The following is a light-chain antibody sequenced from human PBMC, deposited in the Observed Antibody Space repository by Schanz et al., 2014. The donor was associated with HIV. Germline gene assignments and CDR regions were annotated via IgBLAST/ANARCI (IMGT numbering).Light chain of an antibody. V-gene: IGKV3-20*01. J-gene: IGKJ4*02. Sequence: EVVLTQSPGSLSLSPGGRATLSCGASQRLSSSYLAWYQQKRDQPPRLVIYATSTRAAGIPDRFSGTGSGTDFTLTISRLEPEDFAVYYCQHYSDSRGTFGGGTKVDI. CDR2: ATS. CDR1: QRLSSSY. CDR3: QHYSDSRGT.